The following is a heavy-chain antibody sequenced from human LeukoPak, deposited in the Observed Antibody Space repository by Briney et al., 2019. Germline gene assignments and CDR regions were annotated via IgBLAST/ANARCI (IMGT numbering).Heavy chain of an antibody. J-gene: IGHJ6*03. CDR1: GGSISSYY. CDR3: ARGGYSGYDSVYYMDV. Sequence: PPETLSLTCTVSGGSISSYYWSWIRQPPGKGLEWIGYIYYSGSTNYNPSLKSRVTISVDTSMNQFSLKLSSVTAADTAVYYCARGGYSGYDSVYYMDVWGKGTTVTVSS. D-gene: IGHD5-12*01. V-gene: IGHV4-59*01. CDR2: IYYSGST.